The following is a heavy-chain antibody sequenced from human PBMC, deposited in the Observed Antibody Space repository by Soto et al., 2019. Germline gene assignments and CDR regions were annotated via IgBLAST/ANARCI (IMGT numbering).Heavy chain of an antibody. CDR2: IYPGDSDT. Sequence: PGESLKISCKGSGYSFTSYWIGWVRQMPGKGLEWMGIIYPGDSDTRYSPSFQGQVTISADKSISTAYLQWSSLKASDTAMYYCARQAIYYDISGYSAFDAFDIWGQGTMVTLSS. CDR1: GYSFTSYW. D-gene: IGHD3-22*01. CDR3: ARQAIYYDISGYSAFDAFDI. J-gene: IGHJ3*02. V-gene: IGHV5-51*01.